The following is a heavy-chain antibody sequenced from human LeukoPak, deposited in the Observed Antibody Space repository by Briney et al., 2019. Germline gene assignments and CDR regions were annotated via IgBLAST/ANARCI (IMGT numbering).Heavy chain of an antibody. CDR2: FDPEDGET. CDR1: GYTLIELS. D-gene: IGHD5-18*01. J-gene: IGHJ3*02. Sequence: ASVKVSCKVSGYTLIELSMHWVRQAPGKGLEWMGGFDPEDGETIYAQKFQGRVTMTEDTSTDTAYMELSSLRSEDTAVYYCATAGYSYGYGAFDIWGQGTMVTVSS. CDR3: ATAGYSYGYGAFDI. V-gene: IGHV1-24*01.